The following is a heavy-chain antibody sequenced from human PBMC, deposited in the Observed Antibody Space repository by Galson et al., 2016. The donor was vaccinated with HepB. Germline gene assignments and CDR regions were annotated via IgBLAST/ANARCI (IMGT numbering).Heavy chain of an antibody. CDR1: GFTFSSYA. D-gene: IGHD3-10*01. J-gene: IGHJ6*02. CDR2: ISGSGGST. V-gene: IGHV3-23*01. CDR3: ATKQEGITMIRGVTVDYYGMDV. Sequence: SLRLSCAASGFTFSSYAMSWVRQAPGKGLEWVSAISGSGGSTYYADSVKGRFTISRDNSKNTLYLQMNSLRAEDTAMYHCATKQEGITMIRGVTVDYYGMDVWGQGTTVTVSS.